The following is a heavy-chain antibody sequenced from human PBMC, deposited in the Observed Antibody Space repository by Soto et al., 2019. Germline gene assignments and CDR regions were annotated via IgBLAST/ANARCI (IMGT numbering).Heavy chain of an antibody. J-gene: IGHJ6*02. CDR2: INPNSGGT. CDR3: ERDAAGDDIVVVVAAHYYGMDV. CDR1: GYTFTGYY. V-gene: IGHV1-2*02. D-gene: IGHD2-15*01. Sequence: QVQLVQSGAEVKKPGASVKVSCKASGYTFTGYYMHWVRQAPGQGLEWMGWINPNSGGTNYAQKFQGRVTITRDTSISTAYMELSRLRSDDTAVYYCERDAAGDDIVVVVAAHYYGMDVWGQGTTVTVSS.